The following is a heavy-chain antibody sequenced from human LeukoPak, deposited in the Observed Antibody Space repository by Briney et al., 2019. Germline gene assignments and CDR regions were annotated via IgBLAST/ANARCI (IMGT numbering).Heavy chain of an antibody. J-gene: IGHJ4*02. CDR2: ISGDGGST. CDR1: GFTFDDYA. Sequence: GGSLRLSCAASGFTFDDYAMHWVRQAPGKGLEWVSLISGDGGSTHYADSVKGRFTISRDNSKNSLYLQMNSLRTEDTALYYCAKDFLFTYYYDSSGYFDYWGQGTLVTVSS. CDR3: AKDFLFTYYYDSSGYFDY. D-gene: IGHD3-22*01. V-gene: IGHV3-43*02.